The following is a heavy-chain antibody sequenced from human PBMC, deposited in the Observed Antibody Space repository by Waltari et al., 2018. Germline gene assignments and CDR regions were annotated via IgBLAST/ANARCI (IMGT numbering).Heavy chain of an antibody. CDR3: ARESPRGFTVPPHYMDV. CDR2: IDHNINT. V-gene: IGHV4-34*01. CDR1: GWSLGGYS. Sequence: HVHLTPWGAGRLQPSETLSTTSAVSGWSLGGYSWAWIRPPPGKWLEWIGEIDHNINTKDNPSLKSRVTISVDTSKNQFSLKLASVTAADTAVYFCARESPRGFTVPPHYMDVWASGTTVIV. D-gene: IGHD3-16*02. J-gene: IGHJ6*03.